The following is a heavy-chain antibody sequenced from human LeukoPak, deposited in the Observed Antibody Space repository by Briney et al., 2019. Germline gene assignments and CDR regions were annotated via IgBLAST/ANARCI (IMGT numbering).Heavy chain of an antibody. D-gene: IGHD2-2*01. CDR3: ARDDGLGYCSSMTCYVFDY. V-gene: IGHV1-18*01. J-gene: IGHJ4*02. CDR1: GYTFTNYA. CDR2: ISAYNYNT. Sequence: ASVTVSCKSSGYTFTNYAVSWLRQAPGQGLEWMGWISAYNYNTNYAQKFQGRLTMTTDPSTNTGYMELRSLRSDDTAVYYCARDDGLGYCSSMTCYVFDYWGQGTLVTVSS.